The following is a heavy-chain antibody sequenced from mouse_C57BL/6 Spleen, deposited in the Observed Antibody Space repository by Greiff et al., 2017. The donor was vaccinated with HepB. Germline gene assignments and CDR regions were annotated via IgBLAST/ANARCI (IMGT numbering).Heavy chain of an antibody. V-gene: IGHV1-69*01. Sequence: VQLQQPVAELVMPGASVKLSCKASGYTFTSYWMHWVKQRPGQGLEWIGEIDPSDSYTNYNQKFKGKSTLTVDKSSSTAYMQLSSLTSEDSAVYYCARRGAQAYFDYWGQGTTLTVSS. CDR2: IDPSDSYT. CDR1: GYTFTSYW. J-gene: IGHJ2*01. CDR3: ARRGAQAYFDY. D-gene: IGHD3-2*02.